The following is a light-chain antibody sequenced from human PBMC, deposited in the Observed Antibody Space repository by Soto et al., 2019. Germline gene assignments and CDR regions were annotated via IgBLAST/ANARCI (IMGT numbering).Light chain of an antibody. J-gene: IGLJ1*01. V-gene: IGLV2-14*03. CDR3: NSYRIMSTYV. CDR2: DVK. CDR1: GRDIGGYNF. Sequence: QSALTQPASVSGSPGQSITISCTGTGRDIGGYNFVSWYQQHPGKAPKVLIYDVKNRPSGVSNRFSGSESGSTASLTISGLQAEDEADYYCNSYRIMSTYVFGTGTQLTVL.